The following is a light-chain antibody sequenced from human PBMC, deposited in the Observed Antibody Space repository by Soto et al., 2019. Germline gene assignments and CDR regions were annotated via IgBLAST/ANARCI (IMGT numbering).Light chain of an antibody. J-gene: IGKJ4*01. CDR1: QSISSY. Sequence: EIVLTQSPATLSLSPGERTTLSCRASQSISSYLAWYQQKPGQAPRLLIYDASKRATGIPARFSGSGSGTDFTLTISSLQSEDFAVYYCQQHNNWPLTFGGGTKVDIK. V-gene: IGKV3-11*01. CDR2: DAS. CDR3: QQHNNWPLT.